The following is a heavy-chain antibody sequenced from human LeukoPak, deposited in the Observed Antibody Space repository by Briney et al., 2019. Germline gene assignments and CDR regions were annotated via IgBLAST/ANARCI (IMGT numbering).Heavy chain of an antibody. CDR3: AKMESPYYYAMDV. J-gene: IGHJ6*02. CDR1: GGSFSGYY. CDR2: INHSGST. D-gene: IGHD3-3*01. V-gene: IGHV4-34*01. Sequence: SETLSLTCAVYGGSFSGYYWSWIRQPPGKGLEWIGEINHSGSTNYNPSLKSRVTISVDTSKNQFSLKLSSVTAADSGLYYCAKMESPYYYAMDVWGQGTTVTVSS.